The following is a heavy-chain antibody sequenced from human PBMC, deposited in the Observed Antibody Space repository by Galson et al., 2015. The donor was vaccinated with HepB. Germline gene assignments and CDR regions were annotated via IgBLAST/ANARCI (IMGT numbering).Heavy chain of an antibody. V-gene: IGHV3-33*01. J-gene: IGHJ4*02. CDR2: IWYDGSKK. CDR1: GFIFSTYG. D-gene: IGHD2/OR15-2a*01. Sequence: SLRLSCAASGFIFSTYGMHWVRQAPGKGLEWVAVIWYDGSKKYYADSVKGRFTISRDNSNNTLYLQMSSLRVEDTAVYYCARDLYASFWPMDFGGQGALVTVS. CDR3: ARDLYASFWPMDF.